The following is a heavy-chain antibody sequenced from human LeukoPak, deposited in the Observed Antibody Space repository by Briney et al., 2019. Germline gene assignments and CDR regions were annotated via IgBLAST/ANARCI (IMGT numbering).Heavy chain of an antibody. V-gene: IGHV4-59*11. Sequence: SGTLSLTCTVSGGSISSHYWSWIRQPPGKGLEWIGYIYYSGSTNYNPSLKSRVTISVDTSKNQFSLKLSSVTAADTAVYYCARGIVVKGFDPWGQGTLVTVSS. CDR2: IYYSGST. CDR3: ARGIVVKGFDP. D-gene: IGHD2-15*01. J-gene: IGHJ5*02. CDR1: GGSISSHY.